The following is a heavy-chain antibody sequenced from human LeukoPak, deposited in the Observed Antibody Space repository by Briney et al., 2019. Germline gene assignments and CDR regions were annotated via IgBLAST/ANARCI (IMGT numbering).Heavy chain of an antibody. Sequence: SETLSLTCTVSGGSISSSSYYWGWIRQPPGKGLEWIGSIYYSGSTYYNPSLKSQVTISVDTSKNQFSLKLSSVTATDTAVYYCARTDSKSYSSGWYNYWGQGTLVTVSS. J-gene: IGHJ4*02. D-gene: IGHD6-19*01. CDR1: GGSISSSSYY. CDR3: ARTDSKSYSSGWYNY. CDR2: IYYSGST. V-gene: IGHV4-39*01.